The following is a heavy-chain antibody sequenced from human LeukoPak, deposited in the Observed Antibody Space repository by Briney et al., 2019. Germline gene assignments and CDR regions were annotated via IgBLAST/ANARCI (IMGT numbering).Heavy chain of an antibody. CDR1: GGTFSSYA. V-gene: IGHV1-69*05. Sequence: SVKVSCKASGGTFSSYAISWVRQAPGQGLEWMGRIIPIFGTANYAQKFQGRVTITTDESTSTAYMELSSLRSEDTAVYYCASLVLSPVGYWGRGTLVTVSS. CDR3: ASLVLSPVGY. D-gene: IGHD2-8*02. J-gene: IGHJ4*02. CDR2: IIPIFGTA.